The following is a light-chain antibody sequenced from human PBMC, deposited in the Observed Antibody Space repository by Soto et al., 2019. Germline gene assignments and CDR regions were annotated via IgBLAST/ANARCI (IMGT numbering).Light chain of an antibody. CDR1: RSNIGSNT. J-gene: IGLJ1*01. Sequence: QSALPQPPSTSGTPGQRVTISCSGSRSNIGSNTVTWYQQLPGTAPKLLIYSNNQRPSVVPDRFSGSKSGTSASLAISGLQSEDEADYYCAAWDDSLNGSYVFGTGTKVTVL. V-gene: IGLV1-44*01. CDR3: AAWDDSLNGSYV. CDR2: SNN.